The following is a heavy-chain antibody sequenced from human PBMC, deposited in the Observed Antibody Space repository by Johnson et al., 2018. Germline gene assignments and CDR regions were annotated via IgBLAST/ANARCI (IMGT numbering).Heavy chain of an antibody. Sequence: VQLQESGGGLVQPGGSLRLSCAASGFTFNIYWMHWVRQTPGKGLVWVSRISGDGSSTDYADSVKGRFTISRDNAKNSLFLQMNSLRAEDTALYYCTTLPHYDSCGFRGAFDFWGQGTMVTVYS. CDR3: TTLPHYDSCGFRGAFDF. D-gene: IGHD3-22*01. CDR1: GFTFNIYW. CDR2: ISGDGSST. V-gene: IGHV3-74*01. J-gene: IGHJ3*01.